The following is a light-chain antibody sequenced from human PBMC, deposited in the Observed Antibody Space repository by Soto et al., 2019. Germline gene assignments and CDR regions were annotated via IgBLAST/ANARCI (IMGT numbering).Light chain of an antibody. V-gene: IGKV1-5*01. CDR1: QTISNW. CDR2: DAS. J-gene: IGKJ5*01. CDR3: QQYNSYSIT. Sequence: DIQMTQSPSTLSASVGDRVTITCRASQTISNWLAWYQQKPGKAPKVLIFDASTLDGGVPSRFSGRRSGTDFTLTISSLQPSDFATYYCQQYNSYSITFGQGTRLEIK.